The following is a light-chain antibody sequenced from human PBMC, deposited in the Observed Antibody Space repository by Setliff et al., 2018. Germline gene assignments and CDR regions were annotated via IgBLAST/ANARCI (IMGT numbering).Light chain of an antibody. CDR3: QQFKIYPLT. V-gene: IGKV1-13*02. J-gene: IGKJ4*01. CDR1: QGITSA. Sequence: AIQLTQSPASLSASIGDRVTISCRASQGITSALAWYQQKPGKPPRVLIYDASSLEIGVPSRFSGSGSGTDFTLTISSLQPEDFATYYCQQFKIYPLTFGGGTRWISN. CDR2: DAS.